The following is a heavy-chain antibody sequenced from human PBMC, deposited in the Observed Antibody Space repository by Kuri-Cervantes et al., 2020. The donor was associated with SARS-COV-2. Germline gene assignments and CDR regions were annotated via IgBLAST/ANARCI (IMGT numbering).Heavy chain of an antibody. D-gene: IGHD4-23*01. CDR3: ARVGDYGGNWDVDY. V-gene: IGHV4-59*01. J-gene: IGHJ4*02. CDR2: IHYTGST. Sequence: SETLSLTCTASSGSIRSDYWSWIRQPPGKGLEWLGYIHYTGSTNYSPSLQSRVTISVNTSKKQFSLRLNSVTAADTAVYYCARVGDYGGNWDVDYWGQGTLVTVSS. CDR1: SGSIRSDY.